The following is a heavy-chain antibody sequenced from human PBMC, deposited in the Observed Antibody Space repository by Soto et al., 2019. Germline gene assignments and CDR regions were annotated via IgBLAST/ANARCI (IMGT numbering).Heavy chain of an antibody. D-gene: IGHD6-19*01. CDR1: GFTFSDYW. Sequence: GSLRLSCAVSGFTFSDYWMSWGLQAPGKGLEWVANIKQDGNEKYYVDSVKGRFTISRDNAKNSLYLQMNSLRAEDTAVYYCARGLCICGLYSPSDA. J-gene: IGHJ3*01. V-gene: IGHV3-7*01. CDR3: ARGLCICGLYSPSDA. CDR2: IKQDGNEK.